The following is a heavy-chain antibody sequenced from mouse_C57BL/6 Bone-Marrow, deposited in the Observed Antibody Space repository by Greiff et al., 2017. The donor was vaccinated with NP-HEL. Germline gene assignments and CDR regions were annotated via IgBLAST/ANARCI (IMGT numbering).Heavy chain of an antibody. V-gene: IGHV1-72*01. J-gene: IGHJ1*03. D-gene: IGHD1-1*01. CDR1: GYTFTSYW. CDR3: ARKVFERYGGSYWYFEV. CDR2: IDPNSGGT. Sequence: QVQLQQPGAELVKPGASVKLSCKASGYTFTSYWMHWVKQRPGRGLEWIGRIDPNSGGTKYNEKFKSKATLTVDTPSSTAYMQLSSLTSEDSAVYYCARKVFERYGGSYWYFEVWGTGTTVTVAS.